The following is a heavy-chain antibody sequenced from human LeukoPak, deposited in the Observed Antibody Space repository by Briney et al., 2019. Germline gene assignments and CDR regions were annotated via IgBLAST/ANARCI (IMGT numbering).Heavy chain of an antibody. J-gene: IGHJ4*02. CDR3: ARGETHYPGDY. CDR2: MNPNSCGT. Sequence: SAYVSPKSSGYTFTGYYMHWVRHATGQGLEWMGWMNPNSCGTNYKQKFEGRVTMTRDTSFSTADMELSILRSGHTAVYYFARGETHYPGDYWGQGTLVIVSS. CDR1: GYTFTGYY. D-gene: IGHD1-14*01. V-gene: IGHV1-2*02.